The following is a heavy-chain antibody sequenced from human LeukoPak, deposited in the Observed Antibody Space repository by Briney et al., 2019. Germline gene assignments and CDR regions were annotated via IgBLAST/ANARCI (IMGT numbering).Heavy chain of an antibody. CDR3: ARDRNYDSSGSFGY. V-gene: IGHV3-33*01. Sequence: GRSLRLSCAASGFTFRSYGMHWVRQAPGKGLEWVAVIWYDGSNKYYADSVKGRFTISRDNSKNTLYLQMNSLRAEDTAVYYCARDRNYDSSGSFGYWGQGTLVTVSS. CDR1: GFTFRSYG. CDR2: IWYDGSNK. D-gene: IGHD3-22*01. J-gene: IGHJ4*02.